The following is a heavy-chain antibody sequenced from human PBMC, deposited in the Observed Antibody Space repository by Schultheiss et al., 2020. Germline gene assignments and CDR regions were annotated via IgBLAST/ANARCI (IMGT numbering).Heavy chain of an antibody. Sequence: ASVKVSFKASGSTFTGYYMHWVRQAPGQGLEWMGWINPNSGGTNYAQKFQGRVTMTRDTSISTAYMELSRLRSDDTAVYYCAKVAFYSSPFWFDPWGQGTLVTVSS. V-gene: IGHV1-2*02. D-gene: IGHD6-13*01. CDR3: AKVAFYSSPFWFDP. J-gene: IGHJ5*02. CDR2: INPNSGGT. CDR1: GSTFTGYY.